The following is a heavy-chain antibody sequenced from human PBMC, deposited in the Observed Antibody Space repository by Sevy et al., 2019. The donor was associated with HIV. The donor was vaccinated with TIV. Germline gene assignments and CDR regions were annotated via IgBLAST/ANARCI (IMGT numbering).Heavy chain of an antibody. Sequence: GGSLRLSCAASEISFSDYYMSWIRHTPGKGLEWISYISSGGSIIYYADSVKGRFTISRDNAKNSLYLQMNSLRAEDTAVYYCTSVRYNYGSYYFDYWGQGTLVTVSS. V-gene: IGHV3-11*01. J-gene: IGHJ4*02. D-gene: IGHD1-1*01. CDR1: EISFSDYY. CDR2: ISSGGSII. CDR3: TSVRYNYGSYYFDY.